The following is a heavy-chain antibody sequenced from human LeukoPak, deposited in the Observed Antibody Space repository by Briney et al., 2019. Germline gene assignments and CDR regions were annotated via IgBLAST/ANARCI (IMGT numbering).Heavy chain of an antibody. Sequence: GVSLRLSCAASGFSFSNSLMHWVRQVPGKGLVWVARIDIDGSTTHYADSVKGRFTISRDNAKNTLYLQMNILRAEDTAVYYCVRDRDGYNYWGQGTLVTVSS. CDR1: GFSFSNSL. CDR2: IDIDGSTT. J-gene: IGHJ4*02. V-gene: IGHV3-74*01. D-gene: IGHD5-24*01. CDR3: VRDRDGYNY.